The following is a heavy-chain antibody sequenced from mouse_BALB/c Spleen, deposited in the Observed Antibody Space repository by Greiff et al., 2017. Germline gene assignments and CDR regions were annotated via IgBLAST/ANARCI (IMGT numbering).Heavy chain of an antibody. D-gene: IGHD1-1*01. V-gene: IGHV14-3*02. CDR3: ASPTVAMDY. J-gene: IGHJ4*01. CDR1: GFNIKDTY. Sequence: EVKLQESGAELVKPGASVKLSCTASGFNIKDTYMHWVKQRPEQGLEWIGRIDPANGNTKYDPKFQGKATITADTSSNTAYLQLSSLTSEDTAVYYCASPTVAMDYWGQGTSVTVSS. CDR2: IDPANGNT.